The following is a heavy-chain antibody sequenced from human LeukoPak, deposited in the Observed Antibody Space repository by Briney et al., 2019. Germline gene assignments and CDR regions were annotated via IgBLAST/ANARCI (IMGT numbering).Heavy chain of an antibody. D-gene: IGHD3-10*01. CDR1: GGTFSSYA. Sequence: EASVKLSCKASGGTFSSYAMSWVRQAPGQGLEWMGRIIPIFGTANYAQKFQGRVTITTDESTSTAYMELSSLRSEDTAVYYCARDRVLLWFGELPRDYYYYYMDVWGKGTTVTVSS. CDR2: IIPIFGTA. V-gene: IGHV1-69*05. CDR3: ARDRVLLWFGELPRDYYYYYMDV. J-gene: IGHJ6*03.